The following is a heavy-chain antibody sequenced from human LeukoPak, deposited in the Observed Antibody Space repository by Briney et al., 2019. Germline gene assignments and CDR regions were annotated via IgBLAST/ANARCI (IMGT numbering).Heavy chain of an antibody. D-gene: IGHD3-22*01. CDR2: IYFSGST. J-gene: IGHJ5*02. V-gene: IGHV4-61*08. Sequence: SQTLSLTCSVAGGSIGRGDYYWSWLRQPPGKRLEWIGYIYFSGSTNYNPSLKSRVTISVDTSKNQFSLKLSSVTAADTAVYYCARGKGTTYYYDSSGYPQYNWFDPWGQGTLVTVSS. CDR3: ARGKGTTYYYDSSGYPQYNWFDP. CDR1: GGSIGRGDYY.